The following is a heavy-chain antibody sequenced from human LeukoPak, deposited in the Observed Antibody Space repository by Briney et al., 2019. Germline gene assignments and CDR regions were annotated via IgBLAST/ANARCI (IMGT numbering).Heavy chain of an antibody. Sequence: PGGSLGLSCAASGFTFSSYAMNWVRQAPGKGLEWVSATGSTGVSTFYADSVKGRFTVSGDNSKNTLSLQMNSLRAEDTAVYYCAKDPGVVPAHYFDYWGQGILVTVSS. CDR1: GFTFSSYA. CDR2: TGSTGVST. D-gene: IGHD2-2*01. J-gene: IGHJ4*02. CDR3: AKDPGVVPAHYFDY. V-gene: IGHV3-23*01.